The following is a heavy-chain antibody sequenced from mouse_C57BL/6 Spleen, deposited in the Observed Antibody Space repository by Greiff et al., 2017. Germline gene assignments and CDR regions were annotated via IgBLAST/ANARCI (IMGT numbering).Heavy chain of an antibody. Sequence: EVQLVESGGGLVKPGGSLKLSCAASGFTFSDYGMHWVRQAPEKGLEWVAYISSGSSTIYYADTVKGRFTISRDNAKNTLFLQMTSLRSEDTAMYYCARPVIYYDYDWFAYWGQGTLVTVSA. V-gene: IGHV5-17*01. J-gene: IGHJ3*01. CDR3: ARPVIYYDYDWFAY. CDR2: ISSGSSTI. CDR1: GFTFSDYG. D-gene: IGHD2-4*01.